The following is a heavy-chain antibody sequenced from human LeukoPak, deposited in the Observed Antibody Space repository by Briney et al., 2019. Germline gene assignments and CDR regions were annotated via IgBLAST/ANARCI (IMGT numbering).Heavy chain of an antibody. J-gene: IGHJ4*02. CDR1: GFTFSSYG. V-gene: IGHV3-30*18. D-gene: IGHD1-26*01. Sequence: GGSLRLSCAASGFTFSSYGMHWVRQAPGKGLEWVAVISYDGSDKYYADSVKGRFTISRDNSKNTLYLQMNSLRAEDTAVYYCVKDYRVEYSGSFDYWGQGTLVTVSS. CDR2: ISYDGSDK. CDR3: VKDYRVEYSGSFDY.